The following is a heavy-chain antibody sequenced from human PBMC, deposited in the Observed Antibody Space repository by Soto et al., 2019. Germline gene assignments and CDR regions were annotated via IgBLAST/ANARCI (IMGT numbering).Heavy chain of an antibody. CDR3: ARTYYYGSGSHSTRFDP. CDR2: IYHSGST. V-gene: IGHV4-30-2*01. J-gene: IGHJ5*02. Sequence: PSETLSLTCSVSGGSISSGGYSWSWIRQPPGKGLEWIGYIYHSGSTYYNPSLKSRVTISVDRSKNQFSLKLSSVTAADTAVYYCARTYYYGSGSHSTRFDPWGQGTLVTVSS. D-gene: IGHD3-10*01. CDR1: GGSISSGGYS.